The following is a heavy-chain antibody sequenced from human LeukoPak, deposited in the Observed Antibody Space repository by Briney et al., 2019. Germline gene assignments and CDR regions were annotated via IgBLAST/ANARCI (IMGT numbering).Heavy chain of an antibody. Sequence: GGSLRLSCAASGFTVSSNYMSWVRQAPGKGLEWVSVIYSGGSTYYADSVKGRFTISRDNSKNTLYPQMNSLRAEDTAVYYCARVSLGGSYYYYYYMDVWGKGTTVTISS. CDR2: IYSGGST. CDR3: ARVSLGGSYYYYYYMDV. J-gene: IGHJ6*03. V-gene: IGHV3-53*01. CDR1: GFTVSSNY. D-gene: IGHD1-26*01.